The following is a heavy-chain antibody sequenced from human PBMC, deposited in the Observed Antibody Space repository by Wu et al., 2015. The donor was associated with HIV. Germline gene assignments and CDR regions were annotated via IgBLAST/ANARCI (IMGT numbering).Heavy chain of an antibody. Sequence: QVQLVQSGAEVKNPGASVRVSCKASRYTFIGYYMHWVRQAPGQGLEWMGWISPNSGGTNYAQKFQGRVTMARETSISTTYMELRRLRFDDTAIYYCAISADFSGVSDYYYMHVWGKGTTVTVSS. V-gene: IGHV1-2*02. CDR1: RYTFIGYY. J-gene: IGHJ6*03. D-gene: IGHD3-10*01. CDR2: ISPNSGGT. CDR3: AISADFSGVSDYYYMHV.